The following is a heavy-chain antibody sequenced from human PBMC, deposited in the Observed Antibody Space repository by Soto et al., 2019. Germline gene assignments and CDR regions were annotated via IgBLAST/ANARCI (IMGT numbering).Heavy chain of an antibody. Sequence: PGGSLRLSCAASGFTFSSYAMSWVRQAPGKGLEWVSAISGSGGSTYYADSVKGRFTISRDNSKNTLYLQMNSLRAEDTAVYYCAKDRWLLSEESNYFDYWGQGTPVTVSS. V-gene: IGHV3-23*01. CDR3: AKDRWLLSEESNYFDY. D-gene: IGHD1-26*01. J-gene: IGHJ4*02. CDR2: ISGSGGST. CDR1: GFTFSSYA.